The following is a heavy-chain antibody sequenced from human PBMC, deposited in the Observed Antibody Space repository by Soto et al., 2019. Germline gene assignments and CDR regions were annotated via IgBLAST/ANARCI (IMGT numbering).Heavy chain of an antibody. Sequence: QVQLVESGGGVVQPGRSLRLSCAASGFTFSSYAMHWVRQAPGKGLEWVAVISYDGSNKYYADSVKGRFTISRDNYQNTLNLQMNSLRAEDTAVYYCARDRYSSAWYRLGDYWGQGSLVTVSS. D-gene: IGHD6-19*01. CDR2: ISYDGSNK. J-gene: IGHJ4*02. CDR1: GFTFSSYA. V-gene: IGHV3-30-3*01. CDR3: ARDRYSSAWYRLGDY.